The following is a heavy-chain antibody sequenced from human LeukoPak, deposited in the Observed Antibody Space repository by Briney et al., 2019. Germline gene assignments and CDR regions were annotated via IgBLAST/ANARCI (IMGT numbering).Heavy chain of an antibody. V-gene: IGHV4-59*08. CDR2: IYYSGST. J-gene: IGHJ5*02. D-gene: IGHD6-19*01. CDR1: GGSISDYF. CDR3: AEHSSGWYEPWFDP. Sequence: SETLSLTCTVSGGSISDYFWSWIRQPPGKGLEWIGYIYYSGSTNYNPSLKSRVTISVDTSKNQFSLKLSSVTAADTAVYYCAEHSSGWYEPWFDPWGQGTLVTVSS.